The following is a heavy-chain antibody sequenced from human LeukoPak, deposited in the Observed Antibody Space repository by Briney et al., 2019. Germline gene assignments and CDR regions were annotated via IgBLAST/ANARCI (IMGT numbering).Heavy chain of an antibody. Sequence: WGSLRLSCAASAFTFNSYAMSWVRQAQGNGWEGVLTIIGSSGSTYYADSVQGRFTISRDNSKNTLYLQMNSLRAEDTAVYYCAKLGLYYDILTGYPDAFDIWGQGTMVTVSS. CDR2: IIGSSGST. V-gene: IGHV3-23*01. D-gene: IGHD3-9*01. CDR1: AFTFNSYA. J-gene: IGHJ3*02. CDR3: AKLGLYYDILTGYPDAFDI.